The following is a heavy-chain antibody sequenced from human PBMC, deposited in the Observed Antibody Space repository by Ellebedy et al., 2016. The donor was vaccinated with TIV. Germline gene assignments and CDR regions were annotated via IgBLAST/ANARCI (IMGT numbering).Heavy chain of an antibody. CDR2: IKQDGGET. J-gene: IGHJ4*02. Sequence: PGGSLRLSCAASGFTFSNFWMNWVRQAPGKGLEWVANIKQDGGETYYVDSVKGRFTISRDSSRNMMFLQMNSLRAEDTAVYYCTSPAVGHTTGCCRYYFDYWGLGTLVTVSS. CDR1: GFTFSNFW. CDR3: TSPAVGHTTGCCRYYFDY. D-gene: IGHD6-19*01. V-gene: IGHV3-7*03.